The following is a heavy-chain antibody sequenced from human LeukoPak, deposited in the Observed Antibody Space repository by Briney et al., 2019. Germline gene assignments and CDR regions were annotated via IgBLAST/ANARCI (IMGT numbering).Heavy chain of an antibody. J-gene: IGHJ3*02. CDR1: GFPFSAFA. V-gene: IGHV3-23*01. CDR3: AKDLVAFDI. Sequence: PGGSLRLSCVASGFPFSAFAMTWVRQAPGKGLEWVSVVSGSGSSTYYADSVKGRFTISRDNSRNTLYLQMNSLRAEDTAVYYCAKDLVAFDIWGQGTMVTVSS. CDR2: VSGSGSST.